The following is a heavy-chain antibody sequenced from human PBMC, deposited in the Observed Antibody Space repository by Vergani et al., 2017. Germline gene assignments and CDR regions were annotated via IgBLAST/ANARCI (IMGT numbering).Heavy chain of an antibody. D-gene: IGHD6-6*01. J-gene: IGHJ6*03. CDR3: ARFDSSSSMVYYYYYMDV. CDR1: GSSISSSSYY. Sequence: QLQLQESGPGLVKPSETLSLTCTVSGSSISSSSYYWGWIRQPPGKGLEWIGSIYYSGSTYYNPSLKSRVTISVDTSKNQFSLKLSSVTAADTAVYYCARFDSSSSMVYYYYYMDVWGKGTTVTVSS. CDR2: IYYSGST. V-gene: IGHV4-39*01.